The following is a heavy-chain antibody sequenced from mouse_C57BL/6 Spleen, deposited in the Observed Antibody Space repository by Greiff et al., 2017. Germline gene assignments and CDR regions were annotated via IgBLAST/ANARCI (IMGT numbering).Heavy chain of an antibody. CDR3: TIYYDYDGGDAMDY. J-gene: IGHJ4*01. D-gene: IGHD2-4*01. CDR2: ISSGGDYI. CDR1: GFTFSSYA. Sequence: EVHLVESGEGLVKPGGSLKLSCAASGFTFSSYAMSWVRQTPEKRLEWVAYISSGGDYIYYADTVKGRFTISRDNARNTLYLQMSSLKSEDTAMYYCTIYYDYDGGDAMDYWGQGTSVTVSS. V-gene: IGHV5-9-1*02.